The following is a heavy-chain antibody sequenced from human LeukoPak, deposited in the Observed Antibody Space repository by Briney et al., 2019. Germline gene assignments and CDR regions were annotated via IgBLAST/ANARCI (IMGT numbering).Heavy chain of an antibody. D-gene: IGHD3-22*01. J-gene: IGHJ6*02. CDR1: GGSISSYY. Sequence: SETLSLTCTVSGGSISSYYWSWIRQPPGKGLEWIGYIYYSGSTNYNPSLKSRVTISVDTSKNQFSLKLSSVTAADTAVYYCARVSGYYDSSGYYNYYGTDVWGQGTTVTVSS. CDR2: IYYSGST. CDR3: ARVSGYYDSSGYYNYYGTDV. V-gene: IGHV4-59*01.